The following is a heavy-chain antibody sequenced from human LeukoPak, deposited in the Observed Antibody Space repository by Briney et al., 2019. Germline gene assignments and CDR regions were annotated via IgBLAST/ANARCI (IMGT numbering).Heavy chain of an antibody. CDR2: IWYDGNNK. J-gene: IGHJ5*02. CDR1: GFTFSSND. Sequence: GGSLRPSCAAPGFTFSSNDMHWVRQAPGKGLEWVAVIWYDGNNKYYADSVKGRFTISRDNSKNTLFLHMNSLRAEDTAVYYCATDAGHWFDPWGQGTLVTVSS. CDR3: ATDAGHWFDP. V-gene: IGHV3-33*01.